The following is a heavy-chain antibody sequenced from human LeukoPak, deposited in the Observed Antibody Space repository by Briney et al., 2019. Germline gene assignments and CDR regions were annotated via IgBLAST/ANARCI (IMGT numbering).Heavy chain of an antibody. CDR1: GFTFSSYG. D-gene: IGHD2/OR15-2a*01. V-gene: IGHV3-33*01. J-gene: IGHJ4*02. Sequence: GGSLRLSCAASGFTFSSYGMHWVRQAPGKGLEWVAVIWYDGSNKYYADSVKGRFTISRDKSKNTLYLQMNSLRAEDTAVYYCARDHFSIPFDYWGQGTLVTVSS. CDR3: ARDHFSIPFDY. CDR2: IWYDGSNK.